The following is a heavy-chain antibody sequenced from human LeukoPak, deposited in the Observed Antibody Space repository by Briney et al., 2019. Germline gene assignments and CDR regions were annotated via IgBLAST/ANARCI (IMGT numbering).Heavy chain of an antibody. D-gene: IGHD4-23*01. CDR2: ISGSGGST. J-gene: IGHJ4*02. V-gene: IGHV3-23*01. CDR3: AKRAVGPFDY. CDR1: GFTFSSYA. Sequence: GGFLRLSCAASGFTFSSYAMSWVRQAPGKGLAWVSAISGSGGSTYYADSLKGRFTISRDNSKNTLYLQMNSLRAEDTAVYYCAKRAVGPFDYWGQGTLVTVSS.